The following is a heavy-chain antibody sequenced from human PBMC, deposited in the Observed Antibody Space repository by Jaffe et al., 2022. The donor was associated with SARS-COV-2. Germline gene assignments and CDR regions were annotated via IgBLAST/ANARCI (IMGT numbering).Heavy chain of an antibody. CDR1: GFTFSSYW. CDR2: IKQDGNEE. V-gene: IGHV3-7*01. CDR3: TRDYGSLRIIDY. Sequence: EVQLVESGGGLVQPGGSLRLSCAASGFTFSSYWMSWVRQAPGKGLEWVANIKQDGNEENYVDSVKGRFTISRDNAKNSLYLQMNSLRVEDTAVYYCTRDYGSLRIIDYWGQGTLVTVSS. D-gene: IGHD4-17*01. J-gene: IGHJ4*02.